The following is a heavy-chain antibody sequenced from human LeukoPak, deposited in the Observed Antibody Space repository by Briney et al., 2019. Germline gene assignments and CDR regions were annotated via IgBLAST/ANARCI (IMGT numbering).Heavy chain of an antibody. V-gene: IGHV3-21*01. Sequence: PGGSLRLSCAASGFTLSSYTMHWIRQAPGKGLEWVSSISGSNSYIFYADSVKGRFTVSRDNAKDSLYLQMNSLRAEDTAVYYCARGTVAGKAPYWGQGTLVTVSS. CDR3: ARGTVAGKAPY. D-gene: IGHD6-19*01. CDR1: GFTLSSYT. J-gene: IGHJ4*02. CDR2: ISGSNSYI.